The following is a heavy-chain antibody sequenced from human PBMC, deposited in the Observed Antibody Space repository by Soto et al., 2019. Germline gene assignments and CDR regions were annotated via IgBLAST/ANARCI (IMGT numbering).Heavy chain of an antibody. D-gene: IGHD4-4*01. CDR1: GGSFSGCY. J-gene: IGHJ4*02. CDR2: INHSGST. V-gene: IGHV4-34*01. Sequence: SDTLSLTCSVYGGSFSGCYWSWIRQPPGKGLEWIGEINHSGSTNYNPSLKSRVTMSLDTSKNQFSLKLSSVSAADTAIYYCARGASNWQYFDYCGQGALVTVSS. CDR3: ARGASNWQYFDY.